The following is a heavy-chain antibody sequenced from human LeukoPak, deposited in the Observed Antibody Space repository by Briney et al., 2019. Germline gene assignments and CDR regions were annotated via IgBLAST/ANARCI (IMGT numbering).Heavy chain of an antibody. CDR3: ASYLLWFGEEKFDY. Sequence: PSETLSLTCAVYGGSITGYYWSWIRQTPGRGLEWVGEIHYSGATSYNPSLKSRATISTDTSKNQFSLKLSSVTAADTAVYYCASYLLWFGEEKFDYWGQGTLVTVSS. CDR2: IHYSGAT. J-gene: IGHJ4*02. D-gene: IGHD3-10*01. CDR1: GGSITGYY. V-gene: IGHV4-34*01.